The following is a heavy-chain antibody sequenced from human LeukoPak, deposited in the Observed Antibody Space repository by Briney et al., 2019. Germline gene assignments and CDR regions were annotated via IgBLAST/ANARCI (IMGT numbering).Heavy chain of an antibody. CDR2: INPNSGGT. Sequence: GASVKVSCKASGYTFTGYYMHWVRQAPGQGLEWMGWINPNSGGTNYAQKFQGRVTMTRDTSISTAYMELSRLRSDDTAAYYCARVSGIVVVPAAIGTGYWGQGTLVTVSS. CDR3: ARVSGIVVVPAAIGTGY. V-gene: IGHV1-2*02. J-gene: IGHJ4*02. CDR1: GYTFTGYY. D-gene: IGHD2-2*01.